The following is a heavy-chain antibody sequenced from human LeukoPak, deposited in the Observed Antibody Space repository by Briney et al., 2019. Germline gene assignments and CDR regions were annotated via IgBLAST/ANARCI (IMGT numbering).Heavy chain of an antibody. CDR2: ISSSSSYI. V-gene: IGHV3-21*01. CDR3: ARGPMAAAGRFDY. Sequence: PGGSLRLSCAASGFTFSSYSMNWFRQAPGKGLEWVSSISSSSSYIYYADSVKGRFTISRDNAKNSLYLQMNSLRAEDPAVYYCARGPMAAAGRFDYWGQGTLVTVSS. D-gene: IGHD6-13*01. J-gene: IGHJ4*02. CDR1: GFTFSSYS.